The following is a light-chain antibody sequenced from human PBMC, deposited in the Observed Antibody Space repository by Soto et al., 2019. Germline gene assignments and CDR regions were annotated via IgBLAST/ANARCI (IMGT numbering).Light chain of an antibody. Sequence: EIVLTQSPGILSLSPGERATLSCRASQSVSSNYLAWYQHKPGQAPRLLIYGASSRATGIPDRFSGSGSGTEFTLTISSLQSEDFAVYYCQQYNNWPLTFGGGTKVEIK. CDR1: QSVSSN. CDR2: GAS. CDR3: QQYNNWPLT. V-gene: IGKV3D-15*01. J-gene: IGKJ4*01.